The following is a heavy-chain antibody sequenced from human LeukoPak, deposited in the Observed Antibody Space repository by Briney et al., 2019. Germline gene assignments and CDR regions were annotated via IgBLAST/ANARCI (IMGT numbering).Heavy chain of an antibody. J-gene: IGHJ6*03. CDR3: AKMEGQRLYDYCMDV. Sequence: GGSPRLSCAASGFTFSSYAMSWVRQAPGKGLEWVSAISGSGGSTYYADSVKGRFTISRDNSKNTLYLHMNSLRADDTAVYYCAKMEGQRLYDYCMDVWGRGTTVTVSS. D-gene: IGHD3-3*01. V-gene: IGHV3-23*01. CDR1: GFTFSSYA. CDR2: ISGSGGST.